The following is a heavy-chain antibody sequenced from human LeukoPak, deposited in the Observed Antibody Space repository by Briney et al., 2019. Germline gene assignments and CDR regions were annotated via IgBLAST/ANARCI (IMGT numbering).Heavy chain of an antibody. J-gene: IGHJ4*02. V-gene: IGHV1-18*01. D-gene: IGHD6-19*01. CDR1: GGTFSSYA. CDR3: ARDRRSGWYFRWHY. Sequence: ASVKVSCKASGGTFSSYAISWVRQAPGQGLEWMGWISAYNGNTNYAQKLQGRVTMTTDTSTSTAYMELRSLRSEDTAVYYCARDRRSGWYFRWHYWGQGTLVTVSS. CDR2: ISAYNGNT.